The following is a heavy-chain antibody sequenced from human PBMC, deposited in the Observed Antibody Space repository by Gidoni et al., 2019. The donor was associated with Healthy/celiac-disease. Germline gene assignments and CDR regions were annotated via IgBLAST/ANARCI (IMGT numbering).Heavy chain of an antibody. Sequence: EVQLVESGGGLVKPGGSLRLCGAASGFPFRSYSMNWVRQAPGKGLEWVSSISSSSSYIYYADSVKGRFTISRDNAKNSLYLQMNSLRAEDTAVYYCARGVGYCTNGVCRLDYWGQGTLVTVSS. J-gene: IGHJ4*02. D-gene: IGHD2-8*01. CDR3: ARGVGYCTNGVCRLDY. CDR1: GFPFRSYS. V-gene: IGHV3-21*01. CDR2: ISSSSSYI.